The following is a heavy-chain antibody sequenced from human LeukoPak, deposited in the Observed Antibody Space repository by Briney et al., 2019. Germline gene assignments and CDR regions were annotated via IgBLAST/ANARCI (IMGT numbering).Heavy chain of an antibody. V-gene: IGHV4-39*07. CDR1: GGSISTTTNS. D-gene: IGHD5-18*01. J-gene: IGHJ4*02. Sequence: SEALSLTCNVSGGSISTTTNSWGWAWIRQRPTKGLEWIGSIYYGGSPYYTSSLKSRVTISVDTSKNQFSLKLSSVTAADTAVYYCAREPWSYGSPLYYFDYWGQGTLVTVSS. CDR2: IYYGGSP. CDR3: AREPWSYGSPLYYFDY.